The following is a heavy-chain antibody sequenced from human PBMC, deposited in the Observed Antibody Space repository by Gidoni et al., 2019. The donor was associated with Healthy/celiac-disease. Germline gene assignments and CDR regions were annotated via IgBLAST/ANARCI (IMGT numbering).Heavy chain of an antibody. D-gene: IGHD2-2*01. CDR1: GFTVRSNY. V-gene: IGHV3-66*02. CDR2: IYSGGST. J-gene: IGHJ6*02. Sequence: EVQLVESGGGLVQPGGSLRLSCAASGFTVRSNYMSWVRQAPGKGLEWVSVIYSGGSTYYADSVKGRFTISRDNSKNTLYLQMNSRRAEDTAVYYCARDGGYCSSTSCSTGYYYYGMDVWGQGTTVTVSS. CDR3: ARDGGYCSSTSCSTGYYYYGMDV.